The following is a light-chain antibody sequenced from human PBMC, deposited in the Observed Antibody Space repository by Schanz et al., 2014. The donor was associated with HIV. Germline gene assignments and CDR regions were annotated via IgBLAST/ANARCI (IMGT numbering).Light chain of an antibody. Sequence: EKVMTQSPATLSVSPGERATLSCRASQSVRSNLAWYQQKPGQAPRLLIYGASTRATGVPARFSGSGSGTEFTLTISSLQSEDFAIYYCQQYNNWPLFTFGPGTKVDIK. CDR2: GAS. J-gene: IGKJ3*01. V-gene: IGKV3-15*01. CDR1: QSVRSN. CDR3: QQYNNWPLFT.